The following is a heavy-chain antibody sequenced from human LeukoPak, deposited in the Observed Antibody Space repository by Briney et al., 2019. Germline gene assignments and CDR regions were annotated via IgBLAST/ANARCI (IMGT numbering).Heavy chain of an antibody. D-gene: IGHD6-19*01. CDR2: ISSSGSTI. CDR3: ARELIFYSSGSDY. V-gene: IGHV3-48*03. CDR1: GFTFSRYE. J-gene: IGHJ4*02. Sequence: GGSLRLSCAASGFTFSRYEMNWVRQAPGKGLEWVSYISSSGSTIYYADSVKGRFTISRDNAKTSLYLQMNSLRAEDTAVYYCARELIFYSSGSDYWGQGTLVTVSS.